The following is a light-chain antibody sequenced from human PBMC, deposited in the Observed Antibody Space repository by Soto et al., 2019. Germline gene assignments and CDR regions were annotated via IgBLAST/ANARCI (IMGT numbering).Light chain of an antibody. Sequence: ETVLTQSPATLSLSPGERAILSCRASQSVSGYLAWYQQKPGQAPRLLISDASNRATGIPDRFSGSGSGTDFTLTISSLEPEDFAVYYCQQRSSWPLTFGGGTKVEIK. V-gene: IGKV3-11*01. CDR1: QSVSGY. CDR3: QQRSSWPLT. J-gene: IGKJ4*01. CDR2: DAS.